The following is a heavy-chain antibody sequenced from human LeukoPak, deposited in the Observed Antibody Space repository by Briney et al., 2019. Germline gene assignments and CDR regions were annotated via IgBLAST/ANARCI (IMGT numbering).Heavy chain of an antibody. D-gene: IGHD1-20*01. CDR2: IYYSGST. Sequence: PSETLSLTCTVSGGSISSGGYYWSWIRQHPGKGLEWIGYIYYSGSTYYNPSLKSRVTISVDTSKNQFSLKLSSVTAADTAVYYCARDSRITYKDAFDIWGQGTMVTVSS. V-gene: IGHV4-31*03. J-gene: IGHJ3*02. CDR3: ARDSRITYKDAFDI. CDR1: GGSISSGGYY.